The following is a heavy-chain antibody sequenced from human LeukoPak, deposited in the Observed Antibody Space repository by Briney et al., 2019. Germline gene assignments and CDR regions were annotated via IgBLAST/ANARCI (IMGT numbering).Heavy chain of an antibody. J-gene: IGHJ5*02. CDR3: ARGRAYYDILTGPLGWFDP. Sequence: SETLSLTCAVYGGSFSGYYWSWIRQPPGKGLEWIGEINHSGSTNYNPSLKSRVTISVDTSKNQFSLKLSSVTAADMAVYYCARGRAYYDILTGPLGWFDPWGQGTLVTVSS. CDR2: INHSGST. CDR1: GGSFSGYY. V-gene: IGHV4-34*01. D-gene: IGHD3-9*01.